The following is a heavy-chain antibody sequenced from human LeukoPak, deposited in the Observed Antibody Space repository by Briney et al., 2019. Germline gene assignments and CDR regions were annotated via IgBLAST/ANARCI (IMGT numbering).Heavy chain of an antibody. V-gene: IGHV3-30*02. CDR2: IRYDGSNK. CDR3: AKERSYTRPPENVFDI. CDR1: GFTFSSYG. Sequence: GGSLRLSCAASGFTFSSYGMHWVRQAPGKGLEWVAFIRYDGSNKYYADSVKGRFTISRDNSKNTLYLQMNSLRAEDTAVYYCAKERSYTRPPENVFDIGGQGTMVTVSS. J-gene: IGHJ3*02. D-gene: IGHD2-2*02.